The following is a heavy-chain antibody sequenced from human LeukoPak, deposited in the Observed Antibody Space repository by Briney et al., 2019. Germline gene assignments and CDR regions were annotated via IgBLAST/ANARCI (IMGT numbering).Heavy chain of an antibody. CDR3: ARVGEKITGTNFYYYYGMDV. Sequence: GASVKVSCKASGYTFTSYDINWVRQATGQGLEWMGWMNPNSGNTGYAQKFQGRVTMTRNTSISTAYMELSSLRSEDTAVYYCARVGEKITGTNFYYYYGMDVWGQGTTVTVSS. CDR1: GYTFTSYD. CDR2: MNPNSGNT. J-gene: IGHJ6*02. V-gene: IGHV1-8*01. D-gene: IGHD1-20*01.